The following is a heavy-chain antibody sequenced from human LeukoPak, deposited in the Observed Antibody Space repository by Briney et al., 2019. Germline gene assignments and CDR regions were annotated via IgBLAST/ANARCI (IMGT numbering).Heavy chain of an antibody. V-gene: IGHV3-23*01. CDR3: AHGAMYQLDY. J-gene: IGHJ4*02. D-gene: IGHD2-2*01. Sequence: GGSLRLSCAASGFTLSSYTMNWVRQAPGKGLEWVSGIIGGGGSTYYADSVKGRFTISGDNSRNTLFLQMNSLRAEDTAVYYCAHGAMYQLDYWGQGTLVTVSS. CDR2: IIGGGGST. CDR1: GFTLSSYT.